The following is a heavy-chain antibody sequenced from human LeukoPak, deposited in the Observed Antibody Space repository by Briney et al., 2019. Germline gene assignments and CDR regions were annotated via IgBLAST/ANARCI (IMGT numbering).Heavy chain of an antibody. D-gene: IGHD1-26*01. V-gene: IGHV4-61*01. J-gene: IGHJ5*02. CDR3: ARDRGGIVGATHWFDP. CDR1: GGSVSSGSYY. Sequence: SETLSLTGTVSGGSVSSGSYYWSWIRQPPGKGLEWIGYIYYSGSTNYNPSLKSRVTISVDTSKNQFSLKLSSVTAADTAVYYCARDRGGIVGATHWFDPWGQGTLVTVSS. CDR2: IYYSGST.